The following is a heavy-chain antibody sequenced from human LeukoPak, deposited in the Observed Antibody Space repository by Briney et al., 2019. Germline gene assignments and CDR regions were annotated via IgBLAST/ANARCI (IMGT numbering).Heavy chain of an antibody. CDR2: IKQDGSEK. V-gene: IGHV3-7*05. J-gene: IGHJ4*02. Sequence: PGGSLRLSCAASGFTFSSYWMSWVRQAPGKGLERVANIKQDGSEKYYVDSVKGRFTISRDNAMKSLYLQMNSLRAEDTAVYCARDQRYCSSSSCPWEPFDYWGQGTLVTVSS. D-gene: IGHD2-2*01. CDR1: GFTFSSYW. CDR3: ARDQRYCSSSSCPWEPFDY.